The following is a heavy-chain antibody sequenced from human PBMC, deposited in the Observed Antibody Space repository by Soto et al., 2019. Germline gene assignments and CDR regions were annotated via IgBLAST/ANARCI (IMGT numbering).Heavy chain of an antibody. J-gene: IGHJ6*02. Sequence: GASVKVSCKASGYTFTSYGISWVRQAPGQGLEWMGWISAYNGNTNYAQKLQGRVTMTTDTSTSTAYMELRSLRSDDTAVYYCVRDSDAWREDRCYYYYGMDVWGQRTTVTVSS. CDR3: VRDSDAWREDRCYYYYGMDV. D-gene: IGHD2-15*01. CDR2: ISAYNGNT. V-gene: IGHV1-18*01. CDR1: GYTFTSYG.